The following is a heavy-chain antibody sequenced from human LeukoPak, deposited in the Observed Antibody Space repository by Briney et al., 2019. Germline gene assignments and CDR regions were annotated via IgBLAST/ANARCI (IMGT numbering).Heavy chain of an antibody. CDR1: GYSISSGYY. Sequence: SETLSLTCTVSGYSISSGYYWSWIRQPPGKGLEWIGSIYHSGSTYYDPSLKSRVTISVDTSKNQFSLKLSSVTAADTAVYYCARVRSESDYFDYWGQGTLVTVSS. CDR3: ARVRSESDYFDY. J-gene: IGHJ4*02. V-gene: IGHV4-38-2*02. D-gene: IGHD3-3*01. CDR2: IYHSGST.